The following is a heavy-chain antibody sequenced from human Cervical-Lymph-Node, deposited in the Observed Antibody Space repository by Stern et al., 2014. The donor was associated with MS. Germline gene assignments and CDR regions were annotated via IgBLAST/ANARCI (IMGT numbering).Heavy chain of an antibody. Sequence: QITLKESGPTLVKPTQTVTLTCTLSGFSVATAGVGVGWIRQPPGKALEWLAALYWDDDKLYSPSLKNRLTIIKDTSKNQVVLTMTNVDPVDTATYYCAHSRVKYCRGGTCYSSLFDYWGQGTLVTVSS. CDR2: LYWDDDK. V-gene: IGHV2-5*02. CDR3: AHSRVKYCRGGTCYSSLFDY. J-gene: IGHJ4*02. D-gene: IGHD2-15*01. CDR1: GFSVATAGVG.